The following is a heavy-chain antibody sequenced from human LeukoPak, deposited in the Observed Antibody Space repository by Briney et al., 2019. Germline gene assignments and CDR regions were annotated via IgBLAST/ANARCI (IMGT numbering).Heavy chain of an antibody. Sequence: PGRSLRLSCAASGFTFDDYAMHWVRQAPGKGLEWVAVISDDGRTEYYADSVKGRFTISRDNSKNTVSLQMNSLRDDDTAVFYCTKEGATGSRYNFDYWGQGTLVTVSS. V-gene: IGHV3-30*18. CDR2: ISDDGRTE. D-gene: IGHD2-15*01. J-gene: IGHJ4*02. CDR1: GFTFDDYA. CDR3: TKEGATGSRYNFDY.